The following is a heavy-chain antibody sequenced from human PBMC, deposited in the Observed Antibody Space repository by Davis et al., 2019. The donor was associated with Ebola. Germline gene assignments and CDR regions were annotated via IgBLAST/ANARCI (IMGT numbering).Heavy chain of an antibody. Sequence: GGSLRLSCAASGFTFSSYSMNWVRQAPGKGLEWVSSISSSSSYIYYADSVKGRFTISRDNAKNSLYLQMNSLRAEDTAVYYCAREYCSRTSCSALWFDPWGQGTLVTVSS. V-gene: IGHV3-21*01. CDR3: AREYCSRTSCSALWFDP. CDR1: GFTFSSYS. D-gene: IGHD2-2*01. CDR2: ISSSSSYI. J-gene: IGHJ5*02.